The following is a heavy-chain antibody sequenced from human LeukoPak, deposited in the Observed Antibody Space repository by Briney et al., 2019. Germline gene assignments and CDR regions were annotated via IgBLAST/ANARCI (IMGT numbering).Heavy chain of an antibody. J-gene: IGHJ4*02. CDR2: IYTSGST. D-gene: IGHD3-3*01. CDR1: GGSISSYY. CDR3: ARHPFRSGFVDY. V-gene: IGHV4-4*07. Sequence: SETLSLTCTVSGGSISSYYWSWIRQPAGKGLEWIGRIYTSGSTNYNPSLKSRVTISVDTSKNQFSLKLSSVTAADTAVYYCARHPFRSGFVDYWGQGTLVTVSS.